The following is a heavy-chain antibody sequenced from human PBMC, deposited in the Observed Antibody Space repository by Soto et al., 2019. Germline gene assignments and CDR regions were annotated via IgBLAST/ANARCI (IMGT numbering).Heavy chain of an antibody. CDR2: INTDGSDT. CDR3: TRDRTGHKHYFDY. J-gene: IGHJ4*02. V-gene: IGHV3-74*01. CDR1: GFTFSSDW. Sequence: LRLSCAASGFTFSSDWMHWVRQAPGKGLVWVSRINTDGSDTSYADSVKGRFTISRDNAKNMLYLQMNSLRAEDTAVYYCTRDRTGHKHYFDYWGQGNMVTVSS. D-gene: IGHD2-21*01.